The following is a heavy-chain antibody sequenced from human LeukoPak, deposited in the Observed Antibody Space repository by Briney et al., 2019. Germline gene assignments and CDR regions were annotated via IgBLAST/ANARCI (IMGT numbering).Heavy chain of an antibody. V-gene: IGHV3-66*01. CDR1: GFTVSSNY. CDR2: IYSGGST. Sequence: GGSLRLSCAASGFTVSSNYMSWVRQAPGKGLEWGSVIYSGGSTYYADSVKGRFTISRDNSKNTLYLQMNSLRAEDTAVYYCARVTPYYDSSGYYDYWGQGTLVTVSS. J-gene: IGHJ4*02. D-gene: IGHD3-22*01. CDR3: ARVTPYYDSSGYYDY.